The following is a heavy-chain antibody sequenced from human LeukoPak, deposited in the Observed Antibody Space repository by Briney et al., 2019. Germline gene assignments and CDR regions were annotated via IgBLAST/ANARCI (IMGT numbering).Heavy chain of an antibody. CDR1: GGSVSGYY. J-gene: IGHJ4*02. CDR2: INHSGST. Sequence: SETLSLTCDVNGGSVSGYYWSWIRQPPGKGLEWIGEINHSGSTNYNPSFKSRVTISVDTSKNQFSLRLSSVTAADTAVYYCTRGSYGSGSYLGSDYWGQGTLVTVSS. D-gene: IGHD3-10*01. CDR3: TRGSYGSGSYLGSDY. V-gene: IGHV4-34*01.